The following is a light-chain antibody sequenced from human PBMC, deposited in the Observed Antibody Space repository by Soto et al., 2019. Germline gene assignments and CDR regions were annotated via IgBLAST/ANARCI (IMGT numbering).Light chain of an antibody. J-gene: IGKJ1*01. CDR1: QGIKSF. CDR2: GTS. CDR3: QKYNKAPWK. Sequence: DIQMTQSPPSLSASVGDRFTITCRARQGIKSFLAWYQQQPGTAPQLLVYGTSTLQVGVPSRFSGSGWGTDFNLTISSVQPEDVATYYCQKYNKAPWKFGQGTKV. V-gene: IGKV1-27*01.